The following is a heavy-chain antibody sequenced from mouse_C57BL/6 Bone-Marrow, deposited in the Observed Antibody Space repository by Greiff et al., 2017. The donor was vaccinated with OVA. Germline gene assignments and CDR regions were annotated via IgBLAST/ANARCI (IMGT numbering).Heavy chain of an antibody. J-gene: IGHJ1*03. V-gene: IGHV1-55*01. D-gene: IGHD2-3*01. CDR1: GYTFTSYW. CDR2: IYPGSGST. CDR3: ARSIGWLLQKYFDV. Sequence: VQLQQPGAELVKPGASVKMSCKASGYTFTSYWITWVKQRPGQGLEWIGDIYPGSGSTNYNEKFKSKATLTVDTSSSTAYMQLSSLTSEDSAVYYCARSIGWLLQKYFDVWGTGTTVTVSS.